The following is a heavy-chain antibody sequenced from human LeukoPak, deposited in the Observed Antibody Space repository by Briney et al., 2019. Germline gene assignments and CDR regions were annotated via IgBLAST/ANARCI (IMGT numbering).Heavy chain of an antibody. Sequence: GSLRLSCAASGFTFSSYAMSWVRQAPGKGLEWIGEINHSGSTNYNPSLKSRVTISVDTSKNQSSLKLSSVTAADTAVYYFARDRKRAYCSGGSCSPNYYYYGMDVWGQGTTVTVSS. J-gene: IGHJ6*02. CDR3: ARDRKRAYCSGGSCSPNYYYYGMDV. CDR1: GFTFSSYA. CDR2: INHSGST. D-gene: IGHD2-15*01. V-gene: IGHV4-34*01.